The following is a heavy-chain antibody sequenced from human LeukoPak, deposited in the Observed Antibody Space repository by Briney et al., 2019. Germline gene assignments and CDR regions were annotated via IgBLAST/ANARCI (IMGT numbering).Heavy chain of an antibody. Sequence: GGSLRLSCAGSGFPFSSYPISWVRQPPGKGLEWVSGITTSGGGTYYADSVKGRFTIARDNSKNTLYLQMNSLRAEDTAIYYCTRGEWEVLNYFDYWGQGTLVTVSS. CDR2: ITTSGGGT. CDR3: TRGEWEVLNYFDY. J-gene: IGHJ4*02. D-gene: IGHD1-26*01. V-gene: IGHV3-23*01. CDR1: GFPFSSYP.